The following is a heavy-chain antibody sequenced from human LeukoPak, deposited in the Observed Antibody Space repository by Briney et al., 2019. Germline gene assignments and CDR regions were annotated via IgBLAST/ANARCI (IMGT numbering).Heavy chain of an antibody. CDR3: AKDISFVGATPGFDY. CDR1: GFTFDDYA. J-gene: IGHJ4*02. CDR2: ISWNSGSI. Sequence: GRSLRLSCAASGFTFDDYAMHWVRQAPGKGLEWVSGISWNSGSIGYADSVKGRFTISRDNAKNFLYLQMNSLRAEDTALYYCAKDISFVGATPGFDYWGQGTLVTVSS. D-gene: IGHD1-26*01. V-gene: IGHV3-9*01.